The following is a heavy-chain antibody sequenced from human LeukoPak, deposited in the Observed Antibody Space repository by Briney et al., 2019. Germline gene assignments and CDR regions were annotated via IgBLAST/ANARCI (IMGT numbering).Heavy chain of an antibody. D-gene: IGHD3-10*01. Sequence: PSETLSLTCAVSGGSISSYYWSWIRQPAGRGLEWIGVIYTSGSITYNPSLKSRVSMSVDTSKNQFSLKLSSVTAADTAVYYCARDSGTTGEVKFDPWGQGTLVTVSS. CDR1: GGSISSYY. V-gene: IGHV4-4*07. J-gene: IGHJ5*02. CDR2: IYTSGSI. CDR3: ARDSGTTGEVKFDP.